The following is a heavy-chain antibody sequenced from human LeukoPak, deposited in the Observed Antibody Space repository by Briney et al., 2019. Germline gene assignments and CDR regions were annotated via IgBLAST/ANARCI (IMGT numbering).Heavy chain of an antibody. Sequence: GGSLRLSCAASGFTFSDYYMSWIRLAPGKGLEWVSYLSSSGSTIYYADSVKGRFTISRDNAKNSLYLQMNSLRAEDTAVYYCARDQCYDSSGCHDAFDIWGQGTMGTVSS. J-gene: IGHJ3*02. CDR3: ARDQCYDSSGCHDAFDI. CDR1: GFTFSDYY. D-gene: IGHD3-22*01. CDR2: LSSSGSTI. V-gene: IGHV3-11*01.